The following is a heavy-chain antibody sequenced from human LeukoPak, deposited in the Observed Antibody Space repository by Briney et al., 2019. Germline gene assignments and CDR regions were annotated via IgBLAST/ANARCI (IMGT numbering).Heavy chain of an antibody. Sequence: GGSLRLSCAASGFTFSSYGMHWVRQAPGKGLEWVAVIWYDGSNKYYADSVKGRFTISRDNSKNTLYLQMNSLRAEGTAVYYCARGRGYPLDAFDIWGQGTMVTVSS. CDR1: GFTFSSYG. D-gene: IGHD5-18*01. CDR2: IWYDGSNK. J-gene: IGHJ3*02. V-gene: IGHV3-33*01. CDR3: ARGRGYPLDAFDI.